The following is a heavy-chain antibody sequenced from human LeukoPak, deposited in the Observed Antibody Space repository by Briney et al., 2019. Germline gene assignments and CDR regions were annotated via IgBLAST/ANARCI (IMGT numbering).Heavy chain of an antibody. J-gene: IGHJ4*02. V-gene: IGHV5-51*01. CDR3: ARRSSSRYFDY. CDR1: GYSFTSYW. D-gene: IGHD6-6*01. CDR2: IYPGDSDT. Sequence: GESLQISCKGSGYSFTSYWIGWVRPLPGKGLEWMGIIYPGDSDTRYSPSFQGQVTISADKSISTAYLQWSSLKASDTAMYYCARRSSSRYFDYWGQGTLVTVSS.